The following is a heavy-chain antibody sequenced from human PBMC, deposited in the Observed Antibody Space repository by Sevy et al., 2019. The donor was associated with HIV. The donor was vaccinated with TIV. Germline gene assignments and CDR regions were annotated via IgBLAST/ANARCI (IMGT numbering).Heavy chain of an antibody. CDR3: ARDPASGSFFSLYFDY. CDR2: ISSSGTII. Sequence: GGSLRLSCAASGLNVSDYFMSWIRQAPGKRPEWDSYISSSGTIIYYADSVKCRFTISRDNAKNSLYLQMNSLRAEDTAIYYCARDPASGSFFSLYFDYWGQGTLVTVSS. J-gene: IGHJ4*02. D-gene: IGHD3-10*01. CDR1: GLNVSDYF. V-gene: IGHV3-11*01.